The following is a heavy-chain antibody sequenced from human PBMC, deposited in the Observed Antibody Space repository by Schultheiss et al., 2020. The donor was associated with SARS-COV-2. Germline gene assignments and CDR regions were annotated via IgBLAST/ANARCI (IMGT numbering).Heavy chain of an antibody. CDR2: IYSGGST. V-gene: IGHV3-66*01. D-gene: IGHD4-23*01. Sequence: GGSLRLSCAASGFTVSSNYMSWVRQAPGKGLEWVSVIYSGGSTYYADSVKGRFTISRDNSKNTLYLQMNSLRAEDTAMYYCARVGLRWAFDYWGQGTLVTVSS. CDR3: ARVGLRWAFDY. J-gene: IGHJ4*02. CDR1: GFTVSSNY.